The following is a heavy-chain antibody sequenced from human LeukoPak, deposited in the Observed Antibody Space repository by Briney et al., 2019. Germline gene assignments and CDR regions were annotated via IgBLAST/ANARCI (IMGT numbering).Heavy chain of an antibody. CDR1: EFTFSSYV. D-gene: IGHD3-22*01. J-gene: IGHJ4*02. Sequence: GRSLRLSCVASEFTFSSYVMHWVRQAPGKGLEWVAVVSYDGSYKNADSVKGRVTISRDNSRNTLYLQMNSLRAEDSAVYYCATQGRGSSGYYFDHWGQGTLVTVSS. V-gene: IGHV3-30*04. CDR3: ATQGRGSSGYYFDH. CDR2: VSYDGSY.